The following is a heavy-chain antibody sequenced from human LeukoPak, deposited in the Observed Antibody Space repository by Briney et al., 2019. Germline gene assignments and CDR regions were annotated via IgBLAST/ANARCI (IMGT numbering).Heavy chain of an antibody. CDR3: AKDTEDGYNYRAVDY. J-gene: IGHJ4*02. CDR2: ISWNSGSI. D-gene: IGHD5-24*01. V-gene: IGHV3-9*01. Sequence: GRSLRLSCAASGFTFDDYAMHWVRQAPGKGLEWVSGISWNSGSIGYADSVKSRFTISRDNAKNSLYLQMNSLRAEDTALYYCAKDTEDGYNYRAVDYWGQGTLVTVSS. CDR1: GFTFDDYA.